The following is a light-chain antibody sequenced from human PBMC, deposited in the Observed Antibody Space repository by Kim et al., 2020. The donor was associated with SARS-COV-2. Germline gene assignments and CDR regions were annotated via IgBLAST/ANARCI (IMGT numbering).Light chain of an antibody. CDR2: DAS. V-gene: IGKV3-11*01. CDR1: QSVSNY. Sequence: SPEESATLSCRASQSVSNYLAWYQHKPGQAPRLLIYDASNRATGIPARFSGSGSGTDFTLTISSLQPEDFAIYYCQQRNNWPRVTFGQGTRLEIK. J-gene: IGKJ5*01. CDR3: QQRNNWPRVT.